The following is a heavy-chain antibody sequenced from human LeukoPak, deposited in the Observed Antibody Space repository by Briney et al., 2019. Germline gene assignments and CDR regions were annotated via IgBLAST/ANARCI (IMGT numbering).Heavy chain of an antibody. CDR1: GDSVSSNSAA. CDR3: ARDRVEDIAAAGPFDY. D-gene: IGHD6-13*01. Sequence: SQTLSLTCAISGDSVSSNSAAWNWIRQSPSRGLEWLGRTYYRSKWYNDYAVSVKSRITINPDTSKNQFSLQLNSVTPEDKAVYYCARDRVEDIAAAGPFDYWGQGTLVTVSS. CDR2: TYYRSKWYN. J-gene: IGHJ4*02. V-gene: IGHV6-1*01.